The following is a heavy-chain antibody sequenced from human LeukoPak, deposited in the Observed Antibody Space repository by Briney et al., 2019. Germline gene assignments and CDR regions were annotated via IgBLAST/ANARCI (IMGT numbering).Heavy chain of an antibody. CDR1: GFTFSSYG. J-gene: IGHJ4*02. CDR3: GPVRKRVYYDFWSGPYY. Sequence: TGGSLRLSCAASGFTFSSYGMHWVRQAPGKGLEWVSAISGSGGSTYYADSVKGRFTISRDNSKNTLYLQMNSLRAEDTAVYYCGPVRKRVYYDFWSGPYYWGQGTLVTVSS. V-gene: IGHV3-23*01. D-gene: IGHD3-3*01. CDR2: ISGSGGST.